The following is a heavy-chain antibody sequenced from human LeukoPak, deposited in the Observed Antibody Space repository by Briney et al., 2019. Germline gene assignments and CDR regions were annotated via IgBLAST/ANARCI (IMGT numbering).Heavy chain of an antibody. D-gene: IGHD2-8*01. J-gene: IGHJ4*02. CDR2: ISGSGTTT. CDR3: AQTLYGGCDY. V-gene: IGHV3-23*01. Sequence: GGSLRLSCAVSGFSFTTYALSWVSQAPGKGLECGSAISGSGTTTYYADSVKGRFTISKDKSKNTLYLQMNSLSVEDTARYYCAQTLYGGCDYCGQGTLITVSS. CDR1: GFSFTTYA.